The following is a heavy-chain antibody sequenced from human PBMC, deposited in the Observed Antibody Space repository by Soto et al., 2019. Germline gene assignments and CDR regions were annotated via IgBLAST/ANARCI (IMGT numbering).Heavy chain of an antibody. CDR1: GGTFSSYA. CDR3: ARRADGSSTSQGPYYYYGMDV. V-gene: IGHV1-69*06. J-gene: IGHJ6*02. CDR2: IIPIFGTA. D-gene: IGHD2-2*01. Sequence: SVKVSCKASGGTFSSYAISWVRQAPGQGLEWMGGIIPIFGTANYAQKFQGRVTITADKSTSTAYMELSSLRSEDTAVYYCARRADGSSTSQGPYYYYGMDVWGQGTTVTVSS.